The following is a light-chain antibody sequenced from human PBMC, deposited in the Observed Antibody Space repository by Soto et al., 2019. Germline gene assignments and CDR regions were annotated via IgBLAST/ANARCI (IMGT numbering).Light chain of an antibody. CDR3: QQYNNWPLT. CDR2: KAS. V-gene: IGKV1-5*03. J-gene: IGKJ4*01. CDR1: QTISSW. Sequence: DIQMTQSPSTLSGSVGDRVTITCRASQTISSWLAWYQQKPGKAPKLLIYKASTLKSGVPSRFSGSGSGTEFTLTINSLQSEDFAVYYCQQYNNWPLTFGGGTKVEIK.